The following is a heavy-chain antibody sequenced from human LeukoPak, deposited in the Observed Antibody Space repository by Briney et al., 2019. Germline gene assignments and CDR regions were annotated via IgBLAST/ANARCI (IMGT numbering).Heavy chain of an antibody. Sequence: SGTLSLTCTVSGGSISSGDYYWSWIRQPPGKGLEWIGYIYYSGSTYYNPSLKSRVTISVDTSKNQFSLKLSSVTAADTAVYYCARDPSIGGITMIGGDYWGQGTLVTVSS. J-gene: IGHJ4*02. CDR1: GGSISSGDYY. CDR2: IYYSGST. D-gene: IGHD3-22*01. CDR3: ARDPSIGGITMIGGDY. V-gene: IGHV4-30-4*01.